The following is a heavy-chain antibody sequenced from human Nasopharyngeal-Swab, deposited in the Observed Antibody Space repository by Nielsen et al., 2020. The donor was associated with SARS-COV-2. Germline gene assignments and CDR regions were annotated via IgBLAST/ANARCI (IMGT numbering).Heavy chain of an antibody. CDR3: ARGGTAMVTGLDY. CDR1: GFTFSSYA. D-gene: IGHD5-18*01. CDR2: ISGSGGST. V-gene: IGHV3-23*01. J-gene: IGHJ4*02. Sequence: GGSLRLSCAASGFTFSSYAMSWVRQAPGKGLEWVSAISGSGGSTYYADSVKGWFTISRDNSKNTLYLQMNSMRAADTAVYYCARGGTAMVTGLDYWGQGTLVTVSS.